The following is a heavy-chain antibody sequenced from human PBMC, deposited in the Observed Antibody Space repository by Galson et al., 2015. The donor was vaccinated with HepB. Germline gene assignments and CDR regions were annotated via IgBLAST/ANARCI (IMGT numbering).Heavy chain of an antibody. CDR3: ATSLRLGELSGRRHFDY. V-gene: IGHV1-69*02. CDR2: IIPILAIP. D-gene: IGHD3-16*02. Sequence: SVKVSCKASVGTFSSYIFSWVRQAPGQGLEWMGTIIPILAIPNYAQKLQGRVTITADKSTSTAYMELSSLRSEDTAVYYCATSLRLGELSGRRHFDYWGQGTLVTVSS. CDR1: VGTFSSYI. J-gene: IGHJ4*02.